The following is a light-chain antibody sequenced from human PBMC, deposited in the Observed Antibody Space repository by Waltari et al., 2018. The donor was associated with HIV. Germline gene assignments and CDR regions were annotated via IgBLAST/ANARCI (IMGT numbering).Light chain of an antibody. Sequence: SFELTQPPSMSVSPGQTAKITSSGAALAKQSTYCYQQKPGQAPVVVIYKDTGRPSGIPERFSGSSSGTTVTLTISGVQAEDEAYYYCQSADTSGTRVFGSGTKVTVL. CDR2: KDT. J-gene: IGLJ1*01. V-gene: IGLV3-25*03. CDR1: ALAKQS. CDR3: QSADTSGTRV.